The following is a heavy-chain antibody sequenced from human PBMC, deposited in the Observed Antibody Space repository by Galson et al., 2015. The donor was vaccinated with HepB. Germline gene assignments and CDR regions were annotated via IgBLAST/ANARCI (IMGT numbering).Heavy chain of an antibody. Sequence: SVKVSCKASGVTFSSYAISWVRQAPGQGLERIGGIIPIFGTPNFAQKFQGRVTITADESTSTAFMELSSLRSEDTALYYCARANLYPYCGGDCPGALNYWGQGTLVTVSS. CDR3: ARANLYPYCGGDCPGALNY. CDR1: GVTFSSYA. V-gene: IGHV1-69*13. D-gene: IGHD2-21*02. J-gene: IGHJ4*02. CDR2: IIPIFGTP.